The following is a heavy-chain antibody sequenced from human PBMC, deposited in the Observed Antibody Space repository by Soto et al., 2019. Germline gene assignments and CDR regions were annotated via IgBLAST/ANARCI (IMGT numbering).Heavy chain of an antibody. CDR1: GGTFSSYA. D-gene: IGHD6-19*01. CDR3: ASPRQVAGTYYYYGMDV. CDR2: IIPIFGTA. Sequence: SVKVSCKASGGTFSSYAISWVRQAPGQGLEWMGGIIPIFGTANYAQKFQGRVTITADESTSTAYMELSSLRSEDTAVYYCASPRQVAGTYYYYGMDVWGQGTTVTVSS. J-gene: IGHJ6*02. V-gene: IGHV1-69*13.